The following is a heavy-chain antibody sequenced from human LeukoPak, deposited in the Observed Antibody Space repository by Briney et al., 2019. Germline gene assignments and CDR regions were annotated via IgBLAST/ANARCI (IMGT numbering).Heavy chain of an antibody. CDR3: AGHYGSGRNYYYGMDV. CDR2: ISGSGGSI. D-gene: IGHD3-10*01. Sequence: PGGSLRLSCAASGFTFSSYAMSWVRQAPGKGLEWVSAISGSGGSIYYADSVKGRFTISRDNAKNSLYLQMNSLRAEDTAVYYCAGHYGSGRNYYYGMDVWGQGTTVTVSS. CDR1: GFTFSSYA. J-gene: IGHJ6*02. V-gene: IGHV3-23*01.